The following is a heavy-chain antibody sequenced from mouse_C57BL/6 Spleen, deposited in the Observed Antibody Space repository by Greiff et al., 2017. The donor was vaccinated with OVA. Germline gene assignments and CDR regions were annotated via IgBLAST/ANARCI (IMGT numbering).Heavy chain of an antibody. CDR1: GFTFTDYY. CDR2: IRNKANGYTT. CDR3: ARYKSYYFDY. Sequence: DVKLQESGGGLVQPGGSLSLSCAASGFTFTDYYMSWVRQPPGKALEWLGFIRNKANGYTTEYSASVKGRFTISRDNSQSILYLQMNALRAEDSATYYCARYKSYYFDYWGQGTTLTVSS. V-gene: IGHV7-3*01. J-gene: IGHJ2*01.